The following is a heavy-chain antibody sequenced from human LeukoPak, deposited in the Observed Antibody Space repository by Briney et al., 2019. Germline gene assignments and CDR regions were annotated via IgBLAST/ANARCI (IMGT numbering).Heavy chain of an antibody. D-gene: IGHD6-19*01. CDR2: ISYDGSNK. CDR1: GFTFSSYA. V-gene: IGHV3-30-3*01. J-gene: IGHJ4*02. Sequence: GGPLRLSCAASGFTFSSYAMHWVRQAPGKGLEWVAVISYDGSNKYYADSVKGRFTISRDNSKNTLYLQVNSLRAEDTAVYYCARDLRPYSSGWYGGDYWGQGTLVTVSS. CDR3: ARDLRPYSSGWYGGDY.